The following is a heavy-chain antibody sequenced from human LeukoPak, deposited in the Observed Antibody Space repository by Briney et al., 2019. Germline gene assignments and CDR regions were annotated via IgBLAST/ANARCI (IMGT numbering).Heavy chain of an antibody. CDR2: ISAYNGNT. CDR3: ARTPWVGYCSSTSCPEYNWFDP. J-gene: IGHJ5*02. D-gene: IGHD2-2*01. Sequence: GASVKVSCKASGYTFTSYGISWVRQAPGQGLEWMGWISAYNGNTNYAQKLQGRVTMTTDTSTSTAYMELWSLRSDDTAVYYCARTPWVGYCSSTSCPEYNWFDPWGQGTLVTVSS. CDR1: GYTFTSYG. V-gene: IGHV1-18*04.